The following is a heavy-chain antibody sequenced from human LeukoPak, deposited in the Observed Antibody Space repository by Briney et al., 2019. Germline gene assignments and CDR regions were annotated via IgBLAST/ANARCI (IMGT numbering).Heavy chain of an antibody. CDR3: ARDFDDILTGYYTYLGY. CDR1: GFTFSNYW. Sequence: GGSLRLSCVASGFTFSNYWMSWVRQAPGKGLEWVANIKHDGGEKYYVDSVKGRFTISRDNAKNSLYLQMNSLRAEDTAVYYCARDFDDILTGYYTYLGYWGQGTLVTVSS. CDR2: IKHDGGEK. D-gene: IGHD3-9*01. J-gene: IGHJ4*02. V-gene: IGHV3-7*01.